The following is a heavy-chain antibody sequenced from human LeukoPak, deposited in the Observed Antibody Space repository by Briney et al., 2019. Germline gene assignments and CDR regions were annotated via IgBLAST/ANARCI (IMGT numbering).Heavy chain of an antibody. CDR3: ARDYDCSGGGCYFGY. J-gene: IGHJ4*02. D-gene: IGHD2-15*01. CDR2: IKEDGSEK. Sequence: GGSLRLSCAASGFTFSRYWMKWVRHAPGKGLEWLANIKEDGSEKYYADSVKGRFTISRDNPKNSLYLQMNSLRAEDTAVYYCARDYDCSGGGCYFGYWGQGTLVTVSS. CDR1: GFTFSRYW. V-gene: IGHV3-7*01.